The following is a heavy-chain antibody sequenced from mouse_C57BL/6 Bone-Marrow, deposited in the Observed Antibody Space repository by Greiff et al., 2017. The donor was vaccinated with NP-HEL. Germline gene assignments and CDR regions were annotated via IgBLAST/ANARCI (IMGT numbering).Heavy chain of an antibody. Sequence: EVHLVESGGGLVKPGGSLKLSCAASGFTFSSYAMSWVRQTPEKRLEWVATISDGGSYTYYPDNVKGRFTISRDHAKNNLYLQMSHLKSEDTAMYYCASPYYYGAAWCAYWGQGTLVTVSA. D-gene: IGHD1-1*01. CDR3: ASPYYYGAAWCAY. J-gene: IGHJ3*01. CDR2: ISDGGSYT. V-gene: IGHV5-4*01. CDR1: GFTFSSYA.